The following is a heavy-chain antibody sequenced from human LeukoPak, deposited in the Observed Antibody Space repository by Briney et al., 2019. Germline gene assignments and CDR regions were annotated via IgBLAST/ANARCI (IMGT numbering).Heavy chain of an antibody. V-gene: IGHV4-61*02. D-gene: IGHD5-24*01. CDR2: IYTSGST. CDR1: GGSISSGSYY. Sequence: SETLSLTSTVSGGSISSGSYYWRWIRQPAGKGLEWIGRIYTSGSTNYNPSLKSRITISVDTSKNQFSLKLSSVTAADTAVYYCASLEMATKDFDYWGQGTLVTVSS. CDR3: ASLEMATKDFDY. J-gene: IGHJ4*02.